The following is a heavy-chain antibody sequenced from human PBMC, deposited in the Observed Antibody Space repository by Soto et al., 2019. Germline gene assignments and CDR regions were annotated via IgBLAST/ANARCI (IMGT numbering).Heavy chain of an antibody. Sequence: EVQLLESGGGLVQPGGSLRLSCAASGFTFSSYAMSWVRQAPGKGLEWVSAISGSGGSTYYADSVKGRFTISRDNSKTTLYLQRNSLGAEDTAVYYCAKDRSSGGFGEFDPWGKGTMVTVSS. D-gene: IGHD3-10*01. J-gene: IGHJ5*02. CDR3: AKDRSSGGFGEFDP. CDR2: ISGSGGST. V-gene: IGHV3-23*01. CDR1: GFTFSSYA.